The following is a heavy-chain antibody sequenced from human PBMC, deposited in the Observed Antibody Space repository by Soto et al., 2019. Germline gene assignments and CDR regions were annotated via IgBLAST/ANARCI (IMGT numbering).Heavy chain of an antibody. V-gene: IGHV4-59*07. CDR3: ARVRVDADDLFYFDS. J-gene: IGHJ4*02. D-gene: IGHD3-3*01. Sequence: QVQLQESGPGLVAPSDTLSLTCSVSGGSIDDYYWSWIRQPPGKGLEWVAFIYHSGGTDYSPSLQSRVSLSVDTSKNQFSLRLTSLTAADTAVYYCARVRVDADDLFYFDSWGEGTLVTVSS. CDR2: IYHSGGT. CDR1: GGSIDDYY.